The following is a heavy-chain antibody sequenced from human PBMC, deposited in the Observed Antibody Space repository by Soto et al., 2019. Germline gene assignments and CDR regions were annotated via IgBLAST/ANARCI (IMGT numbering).Heavy chain of an antibody. J-gene: IGHJ3*01. V-gene: IGHV6-1*01. CDR2: TYYRSKWFN. D-gene: IGHD3-10*01. CDR1: GDSVSRNSAA. CDR3: ARVSGSFSVRDAFEG. Sequence: PSQTLSLTCAISGDSVSRNSAAWNCIRQSPSRGLEWLGRTYYRSKWFNDYAVSVKSRVTINPDTSKNQFSLQLNSVTPEDTAVYYCARVSGSFSVRDAFEGWGQRKLVPVSS.